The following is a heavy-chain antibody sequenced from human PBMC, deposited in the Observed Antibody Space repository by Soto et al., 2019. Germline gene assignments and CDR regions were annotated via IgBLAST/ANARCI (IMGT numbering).Heavy chain of an antibody. CDR3: ARCPSSSYYYYHGMDV. CDR1: GGTFSSYA. D-gene: IGHD6-6*01. J-gene: IGHJ6*02. Sequence: SVKVSCKASGGTFSSYAISWVRQAPGQGLEWMGGIIPIFGTANYAQKFQGRVTITADESTSTAYMELSSLRSEDTAVYYCARCPSSSYYYYHGMDVWGQGTTVTVSS. V-gene: IGHV1-69*13. CDR2: IIPIFGTA.